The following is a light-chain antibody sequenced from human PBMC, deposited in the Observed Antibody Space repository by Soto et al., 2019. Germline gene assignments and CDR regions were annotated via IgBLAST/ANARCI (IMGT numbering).Light chain of an antibody. CDR1: QSISTN. V-gene: IGKV3-15*01. CDR3: QQYTNWPLT. J-gene: IGKJ4*01. Sequence: EIVMTQSPATLSVSPGERATLSCRASQSISTNLDWYQQKPGQAPRLLISGASTRATGIPDRFSGSGSGTEFTLTISSLQYEDFAVYYCQQYTNWPLTFGGGTKVEIK. CDR2: GAS.